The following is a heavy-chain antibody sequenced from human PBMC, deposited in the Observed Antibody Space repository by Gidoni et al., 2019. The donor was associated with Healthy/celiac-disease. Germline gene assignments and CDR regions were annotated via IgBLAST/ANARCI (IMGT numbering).Heavy chain of an antibody. Sequence: QVQLVASGGGLVKPGGSLRLSCAASGFTFSDYYMSWIRQAPGKGLEGVSYISSSSSYKNYAEEGKGRFTISRDNAKNSLYLQMNSRRAEDTAVYYCARVRDELLWCGESLGAFDIWGQGTMVTVSS. CDR1: GFTFSDYY. J-gene: IGHJ3*02. CDR3: ARVRDELLWCGESLGAFDI. V-gene: IGHV3-11*05. CDR2: ISSSSSYK. D-gene: IGHD3-10*01.